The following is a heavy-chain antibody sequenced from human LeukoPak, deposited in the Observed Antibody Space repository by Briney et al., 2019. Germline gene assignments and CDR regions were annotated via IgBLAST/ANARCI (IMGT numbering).Heavy chain of an antibody. Sequence: GGSLRLSCAASGFTVSSYGMHWVRQAPGKGLEWEAVISYDGSNKYYADSVKGRFTISRDNSKNTLYLQMNSLRAEDTAVYYCAKDRGPTGTYYFDYWGQGTLVTVSS. D-gene: IGHD1-1*01. CDR3: AKDRGPTGTYYFDY. CDR2: ISYDGSNK. J-gene: IGHJ4*02. V-gene: IGHV3-30*18. CDR1: GFTVSSYG.